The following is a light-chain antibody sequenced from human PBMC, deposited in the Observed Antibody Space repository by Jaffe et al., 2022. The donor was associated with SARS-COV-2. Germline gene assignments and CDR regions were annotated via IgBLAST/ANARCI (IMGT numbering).Light chain of an antibody. J-gene: IGKJ3*01. CDR3: QQYYSTPFT. Sequence: DIVMTQSPESLSVSLGERATINCKSSQSILYSTNSKNYLAWYQHKPGQPPKLLIYWASTREFGVSDRFSGSGSGTDFSLTISSLQAEDVAVYYCQQYYSTPFTFGPGTKVEVK. V-gene: IGKV4-1*01. CDR2: WAS. CDR1: QSILYSTNSKNY.